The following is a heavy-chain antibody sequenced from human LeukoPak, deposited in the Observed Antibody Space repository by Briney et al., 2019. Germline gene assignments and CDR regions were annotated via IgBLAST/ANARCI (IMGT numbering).Heavy chain of an antibody. J-gene: IGHJ4*02. CDR1: GFTFDDYA. CDR2: ISWNSGSI. V-gene: IGHV3-9*03. D-gene: IGHD6-13*01. CDR3: AKGKYSSSWYYFDY. Sequence: GGSLRLSCAASGFTFDDYAMHWVRQAPGKGLDWVSGISWNSGSIGYADSVKGRFTISRDNAKNSLYLQMNSLRAEDMALYYCAKGKYSSSWYYFDYWGQGTLVTVSS.